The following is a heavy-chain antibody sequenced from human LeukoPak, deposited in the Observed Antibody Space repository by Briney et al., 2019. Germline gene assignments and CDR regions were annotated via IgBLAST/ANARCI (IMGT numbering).Heavy chain of an antibody. CDR2: SIPIFGTA. CDR1: GGTFSSYA. V-gene: IGHV1-69*05. Sequence: SVKVSCKASGGTFSSYAISWVRQAPGQGLEWMGGSIPIFGTANYAQKFQGRVTITTDESTSTAYMELSSLRSEDTAVYYCARGSFLRPGVVVPAAISSYFDYWGQGTLVTVSS. D-gene: IGHD2-2*01. J-gene: IGHJ4*02. CDR3: ARGSFLRPGVVVPAAISSYFDY.